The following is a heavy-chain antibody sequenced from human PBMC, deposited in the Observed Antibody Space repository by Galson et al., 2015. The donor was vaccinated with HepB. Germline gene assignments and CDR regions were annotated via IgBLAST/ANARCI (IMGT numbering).Heavy chain of an antibody. D-gene: IGHD6-13*01. Sequence: SLRLSCAASGFTFSGSAIHWVRKASGKGPEGVGRFRSKATDNPTPYAASLKGRFTISRDDSKNTAYLHMNSLKTEDTAVYYCLRLGDLSGYSSSWGQGTLVTVSS. J-gene: IGHJ4*02. CDR1: GFTFSGSA. CDR2: FRSKATDNPT. V-gene: IGHV3-73*01. CDR3: LRLGDLSGYSSS.